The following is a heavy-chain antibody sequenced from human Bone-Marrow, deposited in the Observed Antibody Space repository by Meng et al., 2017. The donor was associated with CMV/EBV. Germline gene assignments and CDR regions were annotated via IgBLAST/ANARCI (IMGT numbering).Heavy chain of an antibody. Sequence: VQLHDAGPGLVKPPQTLSPTCRVSGDSINSGDYYWSWIRQPPGKGLEWIGYIYYSGSTYYNPSLESRLTMSVDTSKNQFSLNLSSVTAADTAVYFCAKLSGSGTTSSGYHYAFDSWGQGTLVTVSS. J-gene: IGHJ4*02. CDR1: GDSINSGDYY. CDR2: IYYSGST. D-gene: IGHD3-22*01. V-gene: IGHV4-30-4*08. CDR3: AKLSGSGTTSSGYHYAFDS.